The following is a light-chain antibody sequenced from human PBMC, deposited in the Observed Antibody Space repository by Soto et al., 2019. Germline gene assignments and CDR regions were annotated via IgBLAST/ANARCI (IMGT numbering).Light chain of an antibody. CDR2: EVN. J-gene: IGLJ3*02. Sequence: QSALTQPPSASGSPGQSVTISCTGTSSDIGGYNSVSWYQQHPGKAPRLMIYEVNKRPSGVPDRFSGSKSGYTASLTVSGLQTEDEACYYGSSSAGIYPYLVFGGGTKLTVL. CDR1: SSDIGGYNS. CDR3: SSSAGIYPYLV. V-gene: IGLV2-8*01.